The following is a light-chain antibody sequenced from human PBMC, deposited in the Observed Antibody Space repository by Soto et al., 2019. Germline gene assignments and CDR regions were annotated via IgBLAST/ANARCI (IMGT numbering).Light chain of an antibody. Sequence: QAVVTQPPSVSGAPGQRVTISCTGSSSNIGAGYDVHWYQQLPGTAPKLLIYGNSNRPSGVPDRFSGSKSGTSASLAITGLQAEDEADYYCQSYDSSLSGSKVFGTETKVTVL. V-gene: IGLV1-40*01. CDR2: GNS. J-gene: IGLJ1*01. CDR3: QSYDSSLSGSKV. CDR1: SSNIGAGYD.